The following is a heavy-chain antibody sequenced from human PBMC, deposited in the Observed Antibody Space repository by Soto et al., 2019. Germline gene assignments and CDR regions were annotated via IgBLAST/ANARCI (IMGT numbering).Heavy chain of an antibody. D-gene: IGHD3-10*01. CDR2: IYYSGTT. CDR1: CGSMSSYY. J-gene: IGHJ2*01. CDR3: ASFSSPGVSWYFDL. V-gene: IGHV4-59*01. Sequence: SETLSLTCTVSCGSMSSYYWTWIRQPPGKGLEWIGYIYYSGTTNYNPSLKSRVAISVDTSKNQFSLNLSSVTAADTAVYYCASFSSPGVSWYFDLWGRGTLVTVSS.